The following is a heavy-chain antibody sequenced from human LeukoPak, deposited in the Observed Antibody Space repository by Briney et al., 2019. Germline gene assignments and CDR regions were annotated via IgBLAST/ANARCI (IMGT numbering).Heavy chain of an antibody. D-gene: IGHD4-17*01. J-gene: IGHJ5*02. CDR2: ISSSSSYI. CDR3: ARIDDYGDYAA. CDR1: GSTFSSYS. V-gene: IGHV3-21*01. Sequence: GGSLRLSCAASGSTFSSYSMNWVRQAPGKGLEWVSSISSSSSYIYYADSVKGRFTISRDNAKNSLYLQMNSLRAEDTAVYYCARIDDYGDYAAWGQGTLVTVSS.